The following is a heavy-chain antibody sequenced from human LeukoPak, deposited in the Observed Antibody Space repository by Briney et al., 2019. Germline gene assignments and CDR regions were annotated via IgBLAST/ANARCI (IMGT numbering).Heavy chain of an antibody. CDR3: ARDRNDFWSGYWDY. J-gene: IGHJ4*02. V-gene: IGHV3-7*03. D-gene: IGHD3-3*01. CDR1: GFTFSSYW. CDR2: IKQDGSEK. Sequence: GGSLRLSCAASGFTFSSYWMSWVRQAPGKGLEWVANIKQDGSEKYYVDSVKGRFTISRDNAKNSLYLQINSLRAEDTAVYYCARDRNDFWSGYWDYWGQGTLVTVSS.